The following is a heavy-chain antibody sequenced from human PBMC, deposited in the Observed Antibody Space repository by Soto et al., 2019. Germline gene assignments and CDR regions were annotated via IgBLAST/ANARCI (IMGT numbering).Heavy chain of an antibody. CDR3: ARGANPYYLDY. CDR2: INAGNGKT. V-gene: IGHV1-3*01. Sequence: QVQLVQSGAEVKKPGASVKGSCKASGYTFTSYVMHWVRQAPGQRLEWMGWINAGNGKTKHSQKLHDRVTITRDTSASTPYMELRTVRSDDTAVYYCARGANPYYLDYWAQGTLVTVSS. CDR1: GYTFTSYV. J-gene: IGHJ4*02.